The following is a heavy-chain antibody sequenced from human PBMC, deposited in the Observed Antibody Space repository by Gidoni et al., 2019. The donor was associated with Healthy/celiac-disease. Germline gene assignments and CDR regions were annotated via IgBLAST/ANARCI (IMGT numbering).Heavy chain of an antibody. CDR3: ARDLPGGEFSTAMVYPFDY. V-gene: IGHV4-4*07. D-gene: IGHD5-18*01. CDR2: IYTSGST. Sequence: QVQLQESGPGLVKPSETLSLTCTVSGGSISSYYWSWIRQPAGKGLEWIGRIYTSGSTNYNPSLKSRVTMSVDTSKNQFSLKLSSVTAADTAVYYCARDLPGGEFSTAMVYPFDYWGQGTLVTVSS. CDR1: GGSISSYY. J-gene: IGHJ4*02.